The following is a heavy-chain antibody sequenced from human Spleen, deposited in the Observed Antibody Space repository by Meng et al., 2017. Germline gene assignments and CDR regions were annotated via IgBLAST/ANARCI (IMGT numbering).Heavy chain of an antibody. CDR2: IPNTGDDT. CDR1: GFTFNNYA. V-gene: IGHV3-23*01. Sequence: GESLKISCAASGFTFNNYAMSWVRQAPGKGLEWVAGIPNTGDDTYYADSVRGRFTISRDNSKNTLYLQMNSLRAEDTAVYYCAREGAARGSPLFDYWGRGTLVTVSS. CDR3: AREGAARGSPLFDY. D-gene: IGHD6-6*01. J-gene: IGHJ4*02.